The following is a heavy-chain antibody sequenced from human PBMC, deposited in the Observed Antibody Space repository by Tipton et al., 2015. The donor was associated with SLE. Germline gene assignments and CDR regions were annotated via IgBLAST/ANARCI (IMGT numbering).Heavy chain of an antibody. CDR3: GRARVGMGYVFDV. CDR1: AYSITNGYY. Sequence: TLSLTCTVSAYSITNGYYWGWIRQSPGKGLEWIGSFYHSGTTYYNPSLKSRVTISVDTSNNQCSLKLGSVTAADTAVYYCGRARVGMGYVFDVWGQGTMVTVSS. D-gene: IGHD5-24*01. CDR2: FYHSGTT. V-gene: IGHV4-38-2*02. J-gene: IGHJ3*01.